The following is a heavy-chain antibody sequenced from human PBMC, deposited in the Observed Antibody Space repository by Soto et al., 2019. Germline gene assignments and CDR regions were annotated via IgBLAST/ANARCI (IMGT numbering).Heavy chain of an antibody. J-gene: IGHJ5*02. CDR2: INGDGSAT. CDR1: GFAFSHYW. CDR3: GRSDGFDP. Sequence: EVQLVESGGGLVQPGGSLRLSCTASGFAFSHYWMHWVRQAPGKGLMWVSRINGDGSATTYADSVKGRFTISRDNAKNTLYLHMNSRRAEDTSVYYCGRSDGFDPWGQGTLVTVSS. V-gene: IGHV3-74*01.